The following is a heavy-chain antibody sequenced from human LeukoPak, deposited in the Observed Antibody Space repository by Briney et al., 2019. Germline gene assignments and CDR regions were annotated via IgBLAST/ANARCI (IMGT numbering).Heavy chain of an antibody. Sequence: SETLSLTCTVSGGSISSFYWSWIRQPPGKGLEWIAYIYYSGITNYNPSLKSRATISVDTSRKQFSLKLSSVTAADTAVYYCARVTIAAAGIEGWSDPWGQGTLVTVSS. J-gene: IGHJ5*02. V-gene: IGHV4-59*01. D-gene: IGHD6-13*01. CDR3: ARVTIAAAGIEGWSDP. CDR1: GGSISSFY. CDR2: IYYSGIT.